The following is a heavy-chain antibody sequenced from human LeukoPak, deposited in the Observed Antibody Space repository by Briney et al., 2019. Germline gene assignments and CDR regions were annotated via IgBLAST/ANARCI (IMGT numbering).Heavy chain of an antibody. CDR2: INHSGST. J-gene: IGHJ3*02. Sequence: SETLSLTCAVYGGSFSGYYWSWIRQPPGKGLEWIGEINHSGSTNYNPSLKSRVTISVDTSKNQFSLKLSSVTAADTAVYYFARHQIDTDAFDIWGQGTMVTVSS. D-gene: IGHD3-9*01. CDR3: ARHQIDTDAFDI. V-gene: IGHV4-34*01. CDR1: GGSFSGYY.